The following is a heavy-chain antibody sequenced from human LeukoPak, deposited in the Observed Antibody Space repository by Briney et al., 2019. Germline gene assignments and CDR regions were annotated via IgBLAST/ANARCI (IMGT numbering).Heavy chain of an antibody. CDR2: IYYSGST. J-gene: IGHJ6*03. V-gene: IGHV4-39*01. D-gene: IGHD1-14*01. Sequence: SETLSLTCTVSGGSLSSSSYYWGWLRQPPGKGLEWIGSIYYSGSTYYNPSLKSRVTISVDTSKNKFSLKLSSVTAADTAVYYCARLPPEGRTYYMDVWGKGTTVTISS. CDR3: ARLPPEGRTYYMDV. CDR1: GGSLSSSSYY.